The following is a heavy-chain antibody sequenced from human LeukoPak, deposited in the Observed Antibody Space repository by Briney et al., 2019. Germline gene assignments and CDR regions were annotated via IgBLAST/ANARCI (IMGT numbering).Heavy chain of an antibody. CDR2: INPNSGGT. V-gene: IGHV1-2*02. J-gene: IGHJ5*02. D-gene: IGHD2-2*01. CDR1: GYTFTGYY. CDR3: ARDTTLPDIVVPPAIWFDP. Sequence: ASVKVSCKASGYTFTGYYMHWVRQAPGQGLEWMGWINPNSGGTNYAQKFQGRVTMTRDTSISTAYMEMSRLRFDDTAVYYCARDTTLPDIVVPPAIWFDPWGQGTLVTVSS.